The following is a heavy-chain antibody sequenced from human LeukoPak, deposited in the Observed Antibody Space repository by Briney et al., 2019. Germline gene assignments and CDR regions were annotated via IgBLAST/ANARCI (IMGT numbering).Heavy chain of an antibody. V-gene: IGHV1-2*02. CDR3: AKFSITRTTPLFL. D-gene: IGHD1-20*01. CDR1: GYTFASFY. CDR2: INPNSGVT. J-gene: IGHJ4*02. Sequence: ASVKVSCKASGYTFASFYLHWVRQAPGQGLEWMGWINPNSGVTKIAQKFQGRVTMTRDTSISTAYMELSRLRSDDTAVYYCAKFSITRTTPLFLWGQGTLVTVSS.